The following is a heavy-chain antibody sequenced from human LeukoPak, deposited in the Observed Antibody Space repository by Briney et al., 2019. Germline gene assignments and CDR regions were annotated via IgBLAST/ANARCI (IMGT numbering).Heavy chain of an antibody. CDR2: ISGSGGST. J-gene: IGHJ4*02. V-gene: IGHV3-23*01. CDR1: GFTLSSYA. D-gene: IGHD1-26*01. Sequence: HGGSLRLSCAASGFTLSSYAMSWVRQAPGKGLEWVSAISGSGGSTYYAGSVKGRFTISRDNSKNTLYLQMNSLRAEDTAVYYCAKGPYWELLDRWGQGTLVTVSS. CDR3: AKGPYWELLDR.